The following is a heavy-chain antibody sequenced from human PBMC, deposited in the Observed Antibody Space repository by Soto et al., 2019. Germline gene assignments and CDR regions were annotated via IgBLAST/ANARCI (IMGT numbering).Heavy chain of an antibody. CDR1: GFTVSSTY. CDR3: ARSWAVAGSYYY. D-gene: IGHD6-19*01. CDR2: IYSGGNT. Sequence: EVQLVESGGGLVQPGGSLRLSCAASGFTVSSTYMNWVRQAPGKGLEWVSLIYSGGNTYYADSVKGRFTISRDNSKNTLYLQMNSLRAEDTAVYYCARSWAVAGSYYYWGQGTLVTVSS. J-gene: IGHJ4*02. V-gene: IGHV3-66*01.